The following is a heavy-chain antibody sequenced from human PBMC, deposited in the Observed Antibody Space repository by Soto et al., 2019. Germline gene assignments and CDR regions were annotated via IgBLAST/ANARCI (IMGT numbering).Heavy chain of an antibody. J-gene: IGHJ6*02. V-gene: IGHV3-23*01. CDR1: GFTFSSYA. Sequence: GGSLRLSCAASGFTFSSYAMSWVRQAPGKGLEWVSAISGSGGSTYYADSVKGRFTISRDNSKNTLYLQMNSLRAEDTAVYYCAKDRDVWFGELLYYYYYGMDVWDQGTTVTVSS. D-gene: IGHD3-10*01. CDR3: AKDRDVWFGELLYYYYYGMDV. CDR2: ISGSGGST.